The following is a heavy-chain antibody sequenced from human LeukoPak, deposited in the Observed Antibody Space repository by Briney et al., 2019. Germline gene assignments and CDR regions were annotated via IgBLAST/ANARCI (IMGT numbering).Heavy chain of an antibody. CDR2: MNHSGST. Sequence: SETLSLTCAVYGGSFSGYYWSWIRQPPGKGLEWIGEMNHSGSTNYSPSLKSRVTISLDTSKNQFSLKLSSVTAADAAVYYCARGRGGNSGDSWGQGTLVTVSS. V-gene: IGHV4-34*01. CDR1: GGSFSGYY. D-gene: IGHD4-23*01. CDR3: ARGRGGNSGDS. J-gene: IGHJ4*02.